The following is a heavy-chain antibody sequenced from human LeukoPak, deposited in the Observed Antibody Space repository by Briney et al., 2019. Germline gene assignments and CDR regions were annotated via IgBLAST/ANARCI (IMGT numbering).Heavy chain of an antibody. CDR1: GFTFSSYW. CDR2: INSDGSST. D-gene: IGHD4-23*01. Sequence: QPGGSLRLSCAASGFTFSSYWMHWVRQAPGKGLVWVSRINSDGSSTSYADSVKGRFTISRDNAKNTLYLQMNSLRAEDTALYYCARVGDGGRQIDYWGQGTLVTVSS. CDR3: ARVGDGGRQIDY. J-gene: IGHJ4*02. V-gene: IGHV3-74*01.